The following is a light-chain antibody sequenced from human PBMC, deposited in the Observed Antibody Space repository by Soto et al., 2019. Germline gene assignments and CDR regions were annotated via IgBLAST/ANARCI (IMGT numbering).Light chain of an antibody. CDR2: GAS. CDR1: QSVSSF. V-gene: IGKV3-20*01. J-gene: IGKJ1*01. Sequence: EIVLTQSPGTLSLSPGERATLICRASQSVSSFLAWYQQRPGQAPRLLIYGASSRATGIPDRFSGSGSGTDFTLTISRLEPEDFAVYYCQHYDTSSWTFGQGTKVDIK. CDR3: QHYDTSSWT.